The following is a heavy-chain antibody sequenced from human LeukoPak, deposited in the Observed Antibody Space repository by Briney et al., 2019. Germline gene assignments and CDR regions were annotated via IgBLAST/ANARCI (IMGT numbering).Heavy chain of an antibody. D-gene: IGHD6-6*01. CDR3: ASSIAARPY. CDR1: GYTFTNYA. CDR2: INPANGNT. J-gene: IGHJ4*02. V-gene: IGHV1-3*01. Sequence: ASVKVSCKTSGYTFTNYAMHWVRQAPGQTIEWLAWINPANGNTNYAQKLQGRVTMTTDTSTSTAYMELRSLRSDDTAVYYCASSIAARPYWGQGTLVTVSS.